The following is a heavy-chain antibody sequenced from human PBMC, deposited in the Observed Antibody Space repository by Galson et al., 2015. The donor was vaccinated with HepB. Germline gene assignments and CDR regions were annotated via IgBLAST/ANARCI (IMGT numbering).Heavy chain of an antibody. CDR2: IYSIAST. V-gene: IGHV4-59*02. D-gene: IGHD2-2*02. CDR1: GDSVTTGH. Sequence: TLSLTCTVSGDSVTTGHWSWIRQSPGKGLEWIGYIYSIASTNQNPSIESRVSMSLDTSKNQFSLKLRSVNAADTAVYYCARGRQFYTSWGQGTLVTVSS. CDR3: ARGRQFYTS. J-gene: IGHJ4*02.